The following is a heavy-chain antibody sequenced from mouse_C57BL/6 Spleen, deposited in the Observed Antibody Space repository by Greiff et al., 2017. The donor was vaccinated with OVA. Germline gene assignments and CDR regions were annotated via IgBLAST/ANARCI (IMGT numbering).Heavy chain of an antibody. V-gene: IGHV1-69*01. J-gene: IGHJ2*01. D-gene: IGHD1-1*01. CDR1: GYTFTSYW. CDR3: ARSTTWHFDY. Sequence: QVQLQQPGAELVMPGASVKLSCKASGYTFTSYWMHWVKQRPGQGLEWIGEIDPSDSYTNYNQKFKGKSTLTVDKSSSTAYMQLSSLTSEDSAVYYCARSTTWHFDYWGQGTTLTVSS. CDR2: IDPSDSYT.